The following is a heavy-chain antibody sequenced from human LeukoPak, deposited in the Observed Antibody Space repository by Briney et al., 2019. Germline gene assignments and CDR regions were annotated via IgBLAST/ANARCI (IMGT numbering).Heavy chain of an antibody. CDR1: GFTFSSYW. D-gene: IGHD6-13*01. V-gene: IGHV3-23*01. CDR3: AKDGIAAAGPWYFDY. Sequence: GGSLRLSCAASGFTFSSYWMSWVRQAPGKGLEWVSAISGSGGSTYYADSVKGRFTISRDNSKNTLYLQMNSLRAEDTAVYYCAKDGIAAAGPWYFDYWGQGTLVTVSS. CDR2: ISGSGGST. J-gene: IGHJ4*02.